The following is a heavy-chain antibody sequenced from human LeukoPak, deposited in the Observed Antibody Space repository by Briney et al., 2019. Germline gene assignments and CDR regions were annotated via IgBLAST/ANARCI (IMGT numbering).Heavy chain of an antibody. CDR3: AGKNCSGGSCYSGAFRARSGYYMDV. CDR2: IITIFGTA. V-gene: IGHV1-69*05. CDR1: GGTFSSYA. J-gene: IGHJ6*03. Sequence: RASVKVSCKASGGTFSSYAISCVRQAPGQGLEWMGRIITIFGTANYAHKFQGRVTITTDESTSTAYMELSSLRSEDTAVYYCAGKNCSGGSCYSGAFRARSGYYMDVWGKGTTVTVSS. D-gene: IGHD2-15*01.